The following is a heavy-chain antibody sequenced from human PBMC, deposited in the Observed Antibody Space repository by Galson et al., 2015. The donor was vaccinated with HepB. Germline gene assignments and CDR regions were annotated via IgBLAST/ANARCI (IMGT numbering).Heavy chain of an antibody. J-gene: IGHJ6*02. Sequence: SLRLSCAASGFTFGDYAMSWVRQAPGKGLEWVGFIRSKAYGGTTEYAASVKGRFTISRDDSKSIAYLQMNSLKTEDTAVYYCTRDPQAVYYYYGMDVWGQGTTVTVSS. CDR1: GFTFGDYA. D-gene: IGHD6-25*01. V-gene: IGHV3-49*04. CDR3: TRDPQAVYYYYGMDV. CDR2: IRSKAYGGTT.